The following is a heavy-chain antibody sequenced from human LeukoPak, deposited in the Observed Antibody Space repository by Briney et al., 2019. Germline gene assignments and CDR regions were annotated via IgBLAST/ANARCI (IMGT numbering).Heavy chain of an antibody. D-gene: IGHD6-13*01. Sequence: SETLSLTCTVSGVSISSYYWSWIRQPPGKGLEWIGYIYYSGSTNYNPSLKSRVTISVDTSKNQFSLKLSSVTAADTAVYYCARRNFIAAAGSYYFDYWGQGTLVTVSS. CDR2: IYYSGST. V-gene: IGHV4-59*08. CDR1: GVSISSYY. CDR3: ARRNFIAAAGSYYFDY. J-gene: IGHJ4*02.